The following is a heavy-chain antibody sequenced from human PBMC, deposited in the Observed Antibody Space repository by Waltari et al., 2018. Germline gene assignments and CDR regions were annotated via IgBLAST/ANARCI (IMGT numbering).Heavy chain of an antibody. CDR2: ISYDGSNK. CDR3: AKDRGHSGSLIDY. CDR1: GFTFSSYG. Sequence: QVQLVESGGGVVQPGRSLRLSCAASGFTFSSYGMHWVRQAPGKGLEWVAVISYDGSNKYYADSVKGRFTISRDNSKNTLYLQMNSLRAEDTAVYYWAKDRGHSGSLIDYWGQGTLVTVSS. J-gene: IGHJ4*02. V-gene: IGHV3-30*18. D-gene: IGHD1-26*01.